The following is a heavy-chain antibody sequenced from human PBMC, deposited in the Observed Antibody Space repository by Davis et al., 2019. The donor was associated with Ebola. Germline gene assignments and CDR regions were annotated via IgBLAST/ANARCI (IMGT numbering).Heavy chain of an antibody. Sequence: GGSLRLSRAASGFAFSSAAMSWVRQAPGKGLEWVSVMTSSGDKTFYADSVKGRFTMSRDPDKNTLFLQMNSLRVDDTAKYYCTKNYGGYDSPPDFWGQGTLVTVSS. CDR2: MTSSGDKT. CDR3: TKNYGGYDSPPDF. CDR1: GFAFSSAA. D-gene: IGHD5-12*01. J-gene: IGHJ4*02. V-gene: IGHV3-23*05.